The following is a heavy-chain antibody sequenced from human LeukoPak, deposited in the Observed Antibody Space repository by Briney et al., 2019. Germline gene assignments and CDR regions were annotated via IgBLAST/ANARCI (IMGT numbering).Heavy chain of an antibody. CDR1: GFTFNKYW. J-gene: IGHJ4*02. CDR3: ARDEWITLGTDC. V-gene: IGHV3-7*01. CDR2: IKEDGTEK. Sequence: GGSLRLSCAASGFTFNKYWMTWVRQAPGKGLEWVANIKEDGTEKYYVDSVKGRFTISRDNAKKSLYLEMNSLRAEDTTVYYCARDEWITLGTDCWGQGTLVTVSS. D-gene: IGHD3-16*01.